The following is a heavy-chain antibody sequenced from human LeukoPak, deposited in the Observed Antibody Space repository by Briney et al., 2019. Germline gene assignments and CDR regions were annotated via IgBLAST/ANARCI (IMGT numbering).Heavy chain of an antibody. Sequence: GESLKISCKGSGYSFTSYWIGWVRQMPGKGLEWMGIIYPGDSDTRYSPSFQGQVTISADKSISTAYLQWSSLKASDTAMYYCARGSEDSSGWYEGGDYWGQGXLVTVSS. J-gene: IGHJ4*02. V-gene: IGHV5-51*01. CDR1: GYSFTSYW. D-gene: IGHD6-19*01. CDR3: ARGSEDSSGWYEGGDY. CDR2: IYPGDSDT.